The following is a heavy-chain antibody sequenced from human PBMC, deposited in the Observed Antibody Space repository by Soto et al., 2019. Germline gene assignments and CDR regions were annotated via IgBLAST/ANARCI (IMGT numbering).Heavy chain of an antibody. CDR1: GFSLSISGVG. CDR2: IFSIDDK. J-gene: IGHJ6*02. Sequence: QITLKESGPTLVHPTQTRTLTCTFSGFSLSISGVGVGWNRQPPGKALEWLALIFSIDDKRYSPSLKSRLTITKDTSKNQVVLIMTTIDPVDTATYYCSHMRGSGLFCMDVWGQGTTVTVSS. D-gene: IGHD3-10*01. V-gene: IGHV2-5*01. CDR3: SHMRGSGLFCMDV.